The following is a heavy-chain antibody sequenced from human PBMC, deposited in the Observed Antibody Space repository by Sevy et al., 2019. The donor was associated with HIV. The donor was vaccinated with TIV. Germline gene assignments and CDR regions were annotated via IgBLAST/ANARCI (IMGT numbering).Heavy chain of an antibody. V-gene: IGHV3-48*03. CDR3: ARDRRGYSYGYGGNSFDP. Sequence: GGSLRLSCAASGFTFSSYEMNWVRQAPGKGLEWVSYISSSGSTIYYADSVKGRFTISRENAKNSLYLQMNSLRAEDTAVYYCARDRRGYSYGYGGNSFDPWGQGTLVTVSS. D-gene: IGHD5-18*01. CDR1: GFTFSSYE. CDR2: ISSSGSTI. J-gene: IGHJ5*02.